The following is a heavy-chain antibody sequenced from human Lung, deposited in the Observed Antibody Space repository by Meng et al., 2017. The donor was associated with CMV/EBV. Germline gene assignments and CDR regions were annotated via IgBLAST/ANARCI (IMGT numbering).Heavy chain of an antibody. V-gene: IGHV3-30*04. CDR1: GFTFNTYG. CDR2: ISSDGSKK. D-gene: IGHD1-26*01. CDR3: ARVLAEREDYYYGMDV. Sequence: SLKISXAASGFTFNTYGVHWVRQAPGKGLEWVAVISSDGSKKYYADSVKGRFTISRDNSKNTLYLQMNSLRPEDTAVYFCARVLAEREDYYYGMDVWGQGTTVTVSS. J-gene: IGHJ6*02.